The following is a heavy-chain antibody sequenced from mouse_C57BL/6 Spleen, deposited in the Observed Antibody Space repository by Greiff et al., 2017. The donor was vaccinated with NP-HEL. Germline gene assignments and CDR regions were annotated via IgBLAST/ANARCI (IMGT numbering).Heavy chain of an antibody. CDR3: ARESYYGSSPYAIDY. D-gene: IGHD1-1*01. CDR1: GYTFPSYW. Sequence: VQLQQPGAELVKPGASVKLSCKASGYTFPSYWMHWVKQRPGRGLEWNGRIDPNSGGTKYNEKFKSKATLTGDKPSSTAYMQLSSLTSEDSAVYYCARESYYGSSPYAIDYWGQGTSVTVSS. CDR2: IDPNSGGT. V-gene: IGHV1-72*01. J-gene: IGHJ4*01.